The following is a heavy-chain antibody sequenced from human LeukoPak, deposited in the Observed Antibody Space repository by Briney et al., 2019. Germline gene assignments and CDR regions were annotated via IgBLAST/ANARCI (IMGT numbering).Heavy chain of an antibody. CDR1: GFTFSSYG. Sequence: GRSLRLSCAASGFTFSSYGMHWVRQAPGKGLEWVAVISYDGSNKYYADSVKGRFTISRDNSKNTLYLQMNSLRAEDTAVYYCAKDLDSSGYLHAFDIWGQGTMVTVSS. D-gene: IGHD3-22*01. CDR2: ISYDGSNK. CDR3: AKDLDSSGYLHAFDI. V-gene: IGHV3-30*18. J-gene: IGHJ3*02.